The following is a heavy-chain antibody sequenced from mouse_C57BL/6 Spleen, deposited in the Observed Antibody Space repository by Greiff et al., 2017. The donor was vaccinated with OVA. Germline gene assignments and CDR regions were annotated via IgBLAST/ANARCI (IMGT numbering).Heavy chain of an antibody. V-gene: IGHV14-2*01. D-gene: IGHD1-1*01. CDR3: ASGVVATRGAMDY. Sequence: VQLQQSGAELVKPGASVKLSCTASGFNIKDYYMHWVKQRTEQGLEWIGRIDPEDGETKYAPKFQGKATITADTAYNAPYLQLSSLTSEDTSFYYGASGVVATRGAMDYWGQGTSVTVSS. CDR1: GFNIKDYY. J-gene: IGHJ4*01. CDR2: IDPEDGET.